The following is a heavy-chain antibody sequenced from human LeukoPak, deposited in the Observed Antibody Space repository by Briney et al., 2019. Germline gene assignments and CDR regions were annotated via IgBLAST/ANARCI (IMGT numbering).Heavy chain of an antibody. CDR1: GGSISSYY. V-gene: IGHV4-4*07. J-gene: IGHJ4*02. D-gene: IGHD1-26*01. CDR2: IYTIGST. CDR3: ARWVRGRTYYFDY. Sequence: PSETLSLTCTVSGGSISSYYCSWIRQPAGKGLEWIGHIYTIGSTNYNPSLKSRVTMSVDRSRNRFSLKLNSVTAADTAVYYCARWVRGRTYYFDYWGQGTLVTVSS.